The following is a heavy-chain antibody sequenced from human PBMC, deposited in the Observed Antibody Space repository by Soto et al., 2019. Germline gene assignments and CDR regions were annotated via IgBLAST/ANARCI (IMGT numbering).Heavy chain of an antibody. D-gene: IGHD3-9*01. J-gene: IGHJ6*03. CDR1: GGSISSYY. CDR3: ARGRGDILTGPIYYYYYYYMDV. Sequence: QVQRQESGPGLVKPSETLSLTCTVSGGSISSYYWSWIRQPPGKGLEWIGYIYSSGSTNYNPSLKSRVTISVDTSKNQFSLKLSSVTAADTAVYYCARGRGDILTGPIYYYYYYYMDVWGKGTTVTVSS. CDR2: IYSSGST. V-gene: IGHV4-59*01.